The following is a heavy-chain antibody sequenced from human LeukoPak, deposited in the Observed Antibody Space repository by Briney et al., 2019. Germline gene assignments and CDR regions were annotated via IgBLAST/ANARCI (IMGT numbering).Heavy chain of an antibody. CDR2: FDPEDGEA. D-gene: IGHD3-9*01. J-gene: IGHJ4*02. Sequence: ASVKVSCKVSGYTLTELSMHWVRQAPGKGLEWMGGFDPEDGEAIYAQKFQGRVTMTEDTSTDTAYMELSSLRSEDTDVYYCATLNYDILTGYLYYFDYWGQGTLVTVSS. V-gene: IGHV1-24*01. CDR3: ATLNYDILTGYLYYFDY. CDR1: GYTLTELS.